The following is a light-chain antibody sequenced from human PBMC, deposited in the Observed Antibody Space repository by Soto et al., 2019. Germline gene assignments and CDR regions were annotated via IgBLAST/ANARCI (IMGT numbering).Light chain of an antibody. Sequence: DIQMTQSPSSLAASVGDRVTISCLASQGISNYLAWYQQKPGKAPKLLIYATSTLQSGVSSRFTGSGSGTNFTLTISSLQPEDVATYYCQKYNWPPFTFGPGTKVDI. J-gene: IGKJ3*01. V-gene: IGKV1-27*01. CDR1: QGISNY. CDR2: ATS. CDR3: QKYNWPPFT.